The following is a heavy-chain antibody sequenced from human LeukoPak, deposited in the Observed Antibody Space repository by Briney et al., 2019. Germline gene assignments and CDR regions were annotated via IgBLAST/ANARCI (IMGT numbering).Heavy chain of an antibody. CDR1: GGSISSYY. V-gene: IGHV4-59*01. CDR3: ARLIHDAFDI. Sequence: PSETLSLTCTVSGGSISSYYWSWIRQPPGKGPEWIGYIYYSGSTNYNPSLKSRVTISVDTSKNQFSLKLSSVTAADTAVYYCARLIHDAFDIWGQGTMVTVSS. J-gene: IGHJ3*02. CDR2: IYYSGST.